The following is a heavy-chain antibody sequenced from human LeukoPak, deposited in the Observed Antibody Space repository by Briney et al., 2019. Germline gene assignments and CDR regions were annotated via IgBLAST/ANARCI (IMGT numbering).Heavy chain of an antibody. D-gene: IGHD6-13*01. CDR2: INWNGGST. J-gene: IGHJ4*02. V-gene: IGHV3-20*04. CDR1: GFTLSSSE. Sequence: GGSLRLSCAASGFTLSSSEMDWVRQAPGKGLEWVSGINWNGGSTGYVDSVKGRFTISRDNAKNSLYLQMNSLRAEDTVLYYCARDRPGYSSSWYPPFDYWGQGTLVTVSS. CDR3: ARDRPGYSSSWYPPFDY.